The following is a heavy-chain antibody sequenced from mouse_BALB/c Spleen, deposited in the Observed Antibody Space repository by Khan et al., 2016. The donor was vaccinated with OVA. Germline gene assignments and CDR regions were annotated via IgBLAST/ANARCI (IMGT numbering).Heavy chain of an antibody. Sequence: EVQLQESGPGLVKPSQSLSLTCTVTGYSITSGYGWNWIRQFPGNKLEWMCYISYSVSTNYNPSTISRTSITRATSKNLFLLQLNSVTTEDTATYYCARTARINYWGQGTTLTVSS. CDR3: ARTARINY. V-gene: IGHV3-2*02. CDR1: GYSITSGYG. CDR2: ISYSVST. J-gene: IGHJ2*01. D-gene: IGHD1-2*01.